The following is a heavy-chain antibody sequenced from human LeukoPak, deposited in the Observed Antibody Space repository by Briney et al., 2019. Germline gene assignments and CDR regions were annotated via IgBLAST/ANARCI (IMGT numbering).Heavy chain of an antibody. Sequence: PGGSLRLSCAASGFTFSSYWMSGVRLAPGKGLEWVANIKEDGSERNYVDSVKGRFTISRGNAKNSLYLQMNSLRVADTAVYYCVSEGYNYYGMDVWGQGTTVTVSS. V-gene: IGHV3-7*01. J-gene: IGHJ6*02. CDR3: VSEGYNYYGMDV. CDR1: GFTFSSYW. CDR2: IKEDGSER.